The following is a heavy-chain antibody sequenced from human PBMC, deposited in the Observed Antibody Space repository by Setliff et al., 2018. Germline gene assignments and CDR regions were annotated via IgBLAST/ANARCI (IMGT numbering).Heavy chain of an antibody. V-gene: IGHV3-49*03. CDR1: GFTFSIYS. D-gene: IGHD3-10*01. J-gene: IGHJ3*02. CDR2: IRKKAYGGAT. Sequence: GGSLRLSCAASGFTFSIYSMNWLRQAPGKGLEWVGFIRKKAYGGATEYAASMKGRFIISREDSKNIAYLQMNSLKTEDTAVYYCTRLLWFGDDASDIWGQGTMVTVSS. CDR3: TRLLWFGDDASDI.